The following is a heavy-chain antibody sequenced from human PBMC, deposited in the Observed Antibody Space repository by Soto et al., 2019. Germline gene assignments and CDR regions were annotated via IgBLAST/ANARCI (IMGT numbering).Heavy chain of an antibody. J-gene: IGHJ4*02. CDR2: IYYSGST. D-gene: IGHD5-12*01. V-gene: IGHV4-59*04. Sequence: PSETLSLTCTVSGGSISSYYWSWIRQPPGKGLEWIGYIYYSGSTYYNPSLKSRVTISVDTSKNQFSLKLSSVTAADTAVYYCARLKDGYNTDYWGQGTLVTVSS. CDR3: ARLKDGYNTDY. CDR1: GGSISSYY.